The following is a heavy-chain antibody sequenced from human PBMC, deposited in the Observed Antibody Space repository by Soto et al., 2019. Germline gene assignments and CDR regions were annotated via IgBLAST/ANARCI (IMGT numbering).Heavy chain of an antibody. CDR2: IKTTSDGGTI. V-gene: IGHV3-15*01. CDR1: GFTFSGSS. J-gene: IGHJ5*02. D-gene: IGHD3-10*01. Sequence: GGSLRLSCAGSGFTFSGSSMHWVRQTSGKGLEWLGRIKTTSDGGTIHYAAPVKGRFTISRDDSKDTLFLQMNSLKIEDTALYYCIRDPYGSTWGQGTLVTVSS. CDR3: IRDPYGST.